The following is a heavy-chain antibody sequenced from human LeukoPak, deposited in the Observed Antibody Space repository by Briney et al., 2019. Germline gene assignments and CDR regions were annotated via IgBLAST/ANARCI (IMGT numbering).Heavy chain of an antibody. CDR1: GYSFTSYW. J-gene: IGHJ4*02. CDR3: ARQPVTAHYYFDY. Sequence: GASLKISCKGSGYSFTSYWIGWVRQMPGKGLEWMGIIYPGDSDTRYSPSFQGQVTISADKSITTAYLQWSSLKASDTAMYYCARQPVTAHYYFDYWGQGTLVTVSS. CDR2: IYPGDSDT. D-gene: IGHD5-18*01. V-gene: IGHV5-51*01.